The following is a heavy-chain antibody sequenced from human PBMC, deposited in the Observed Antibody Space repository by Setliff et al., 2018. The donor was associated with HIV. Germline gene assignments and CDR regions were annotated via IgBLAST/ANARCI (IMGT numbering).Heavy chain of an antibody. V-gene: IGHV1-3*01. CDR3: ARDQWGYSYGYYYYYYMDV. J-gene: IGHJ6*03. D-gene: IGHD5-18*01. Sequence: ASVKVSCKASGYTFSNYVMQWVRQAPGQRLEWMGWINAGNGNTKYSQKFQGRVTITRDASASTAYMELSSLRSEDTAVYYCARDQWGYSYGYYYYYYMDVWGKGTTVTVSS. CDR1: GYTFSNYV. CDR2: INAGNGNT.